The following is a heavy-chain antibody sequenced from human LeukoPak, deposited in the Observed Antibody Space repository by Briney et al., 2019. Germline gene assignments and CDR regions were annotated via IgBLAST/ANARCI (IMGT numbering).Heavy chain of an antibody. CDR2: ISSSGSTI. D-gene: IGHD1-26*01. J-gene: IGHJ4*02. V-gene: IGHV3-48*03. CDR3: ARYRIAGAYFDY. Sequence: GGSLRLSCAASGLTFSSYEMNWIRQAPGKGLEWVSYISSSGSTIYYADSVKGRFTISRDNAKNSLYLQMNSLRAEGTAVYYCARYRIAGAYFDYWGQGTLVTVSS. CDR1: GLTFSSYE.